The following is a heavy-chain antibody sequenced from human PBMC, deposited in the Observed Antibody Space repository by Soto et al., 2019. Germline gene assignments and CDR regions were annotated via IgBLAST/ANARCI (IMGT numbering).Heavy chain of an antibody. D-gene: IGHD3-16*01. CDR3: AKSIMITFGGGGPMDV. J-gene: IGHJ6*03. CDR2: INAGNGNT. Sequence: ASVKVSCKASGYTFTSYAMHWVRQAPGQRLEWMGWINAGNGNTKYSQKFQGRVTITRDTSASTAYMELSSLRSEDTAVYYCAKSIMITFGGGGPMDVWGKGTTVTVSS. V-gene: IGHV1-3*01. CDR1: GYTFTSYA.